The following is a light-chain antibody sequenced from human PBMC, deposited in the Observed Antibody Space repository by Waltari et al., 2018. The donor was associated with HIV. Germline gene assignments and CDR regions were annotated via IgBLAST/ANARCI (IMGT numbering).Light chain of an antibody. CDR2: NNS. J-gene: IGLJ1*01. Sequence: QSVLTQPPSVSGAPGQRVTISCPGSSSNLGAGYDVNWYQQLPGTAPQLLIYNNSNRPSGVPDRFSGSKSGTSASLAITGLQAEDEADYYCQSYDSSLSGSDVFGTGTKVTVL. CDR1: SSNLGAGYD. V-gene: IGLV1-40*01. CDR3: QSYDSSLSGSDV.